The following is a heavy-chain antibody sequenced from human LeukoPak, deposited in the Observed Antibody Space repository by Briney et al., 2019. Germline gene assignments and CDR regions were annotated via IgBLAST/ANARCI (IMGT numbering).Heavy chain of an antibody. V-gene: IGHV4-4*02. D-gene: IGHD3-10*01. CDR2: IYHSGST. J-gene: IGHJ4*02. CDR3: ASLRDYSGSGSPRY. Sequence: SGTLSLTCAVSGGSISSSHWWSWVRQPPGKGLEWIGEIYHSGSTNYNPSLESRVTISVDMSKKEFSLKLNSVTAADTAVYYCASLRDYSGSGSPRYWGQGTLVTVSS. CDR1: GGSISSSHW.